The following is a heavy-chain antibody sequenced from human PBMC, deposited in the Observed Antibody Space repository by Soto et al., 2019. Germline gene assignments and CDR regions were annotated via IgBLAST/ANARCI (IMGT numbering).Heavy chain of an antibody. J-gene: IGHJ4*02. CDR1: GGSISSRSHY. CDR2: SYYRGST. V-gene: IGHV4-39*01. D-gene: IGHD3-3*01. Sequence: QLQLQESGPGLVKPSETLSLTCTVSGGSISSRSHYWGWIRQSPGKHLEWIGSSYYRGSTHYNPSLTTRVTISVETSKPQVSLKVYSVTAADTAVYYCATADGFGVVTPFFEYWGQGILVTVSS. CDR3: ATADGFGVVTPFFEY.